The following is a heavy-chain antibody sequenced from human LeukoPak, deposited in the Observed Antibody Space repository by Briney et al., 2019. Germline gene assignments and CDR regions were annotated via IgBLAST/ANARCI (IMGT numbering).Heavy chain of an antibody. CDR2: IKQDGSET. Sequence: GGSLRLSCAASGFTLSSYWRSWLRQAPGKGLEWVANIKQDGSETYYLDSVNGRFTISRDNAENSLSLQMIGLRAEDTALYYCARTPPYSGSLPRTFDIWGQGTMVTVSS. V-gene: IGHV3-7*01. CDR3: ARTPPYSGSLPRTFDI. CDR1: GFTLSSYW. J-gene: IGHJ3*02. D-gene: IGHD5-12*01.